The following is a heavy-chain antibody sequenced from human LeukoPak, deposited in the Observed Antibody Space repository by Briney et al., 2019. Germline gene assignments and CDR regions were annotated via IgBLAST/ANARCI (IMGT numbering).Heavy chain of an antibody. CDR1: GGTFSSYA. V-gene: IGHV1-69*01. D-gene: IGHD3-3*01. J-gene: IGHJ4*02. Sequence: GSSVKVSCKASGGTFSSYAISWVRQAPGQGLEWMGGIIPIFGTASYAQKFQGRVTITADESTSTAYMELSSLRSEDTAVYYCARGSTIFGVVEYFDYWGQGTLVTVSS. CDR3: ARGSTIFGVVEYFDY. CDR2: IIPIFGTA.